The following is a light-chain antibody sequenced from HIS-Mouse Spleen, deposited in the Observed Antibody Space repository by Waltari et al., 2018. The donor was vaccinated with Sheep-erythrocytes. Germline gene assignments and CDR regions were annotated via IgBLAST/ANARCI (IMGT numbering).Light chain of an antibody. CDR1: KLGDKY. V-gene: IGLV3-1*01. CDR3: QAWDSSTVV. CDR2: QDS. J-gene: IGLJ2*01. Sequence: VSVSPGQTASITCSGDKLGDKYACWYQQKPGHSPVLVIYQDSKRPSGIPERFSGSNSGNTATLTISGTQAMDEADYYCQAWDSSTVVFGGGTKLTVL.